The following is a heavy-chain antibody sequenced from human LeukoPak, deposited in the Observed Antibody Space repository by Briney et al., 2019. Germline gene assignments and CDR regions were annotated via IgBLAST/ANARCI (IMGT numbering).Heavy chain of an antibody. CDR3: AREGRIVGATVDY. J-gene: IGHJ4*02. Sequence: SETLSLTCTVSGGSISSGSYYWRWIRQPAGKGLEWIGRIYTSGSTNYNPSLKSRVTISVDTSKNQFSLKLSSVTAADTAVYYCAREGRIVGATVDYWGQGTLVTVSS. D-gene: IGHD1-26*01. CDR2: IYTSGST. V-gene: IGHV4-61*02. CDR1: GGSISSGSYY.